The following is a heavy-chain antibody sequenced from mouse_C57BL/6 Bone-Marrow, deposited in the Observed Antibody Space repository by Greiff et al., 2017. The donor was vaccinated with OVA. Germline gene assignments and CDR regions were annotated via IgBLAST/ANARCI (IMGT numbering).Heavy chain of an antibody. CDR2: IYPRDGST. J-gene: IGHJ3*01. V-gene: IGHV1-85*01. Sequence: VHLVESGPELVKPGASVKLSCKASGYTFTSYDINWVKQRPGQGLEWIGWIYPRDGSTKYNEKFKGKATLTVDTSSSTAYMELHSLTSEDSAVYFCARDYSNYLPWVAYWGQGTLVTVSA. CDR1: GYTFTSYD. CDR3: ARDYSNYLPWVAY. D-gene: IGHD2-5*01.